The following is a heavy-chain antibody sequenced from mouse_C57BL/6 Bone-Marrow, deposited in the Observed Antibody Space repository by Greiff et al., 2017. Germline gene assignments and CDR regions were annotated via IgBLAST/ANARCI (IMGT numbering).Heavy chain of an antibody. D-gene: IGHD2-4*01. CDR2: IYPRSGNT. J-gene: IGHJ4*01. Sequence: QVQLQQSGAELARPGASVKLSCKASGYTFTSYGISWVKQRTGQGLEWIGEIYPRSGNTYYNEKFKGKATLTADKSSSTAYMELRSLTSEDSAVYFGARRDDYDCYAMGYWGQGTSVTVSS. CDR3: ARRDDYDCYAMGY. V-gene: IGHV1-81*01. CDR1: GYTFTSYG.